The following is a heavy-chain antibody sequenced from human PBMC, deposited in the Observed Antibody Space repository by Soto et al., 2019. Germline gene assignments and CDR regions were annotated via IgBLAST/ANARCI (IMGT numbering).Heavy chain of an antibody. V-gene: IGHV4-39*01. Sequence: SETLSLTCTVSGDSISRGAYYWTWIRHSPAKGLEWIGNIYNSVTTYYNPALRGRVTISVDTSKNQLSLSLSSLTAADTAVYYCARHSAGYSSSWYGVYYYGMDVWGQGTTVTVSS. CDR1: GDSISRGAYY. D-gene: IGHD6-13*01. CDR2: IYNSVTT. CDR3: ARHSAGYSSSWYGVYYYGMDV. J-gene: IGHJ6*02.